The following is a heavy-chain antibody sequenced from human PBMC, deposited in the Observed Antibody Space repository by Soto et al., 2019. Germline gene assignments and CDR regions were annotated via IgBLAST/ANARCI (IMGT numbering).Heavy chain of an antibody. CDR1: GGGNLRDYR. Sequence: QVQLVQSGAEVKEPGSSVKISCTASGGGNLRDYRTTWVRRAPGQGLEWMGGIIPKLGSANYAQKFQGRVTITADESTNSVYMELRSLRSDDTAVYYCARGGEGYNFGPVYWGQGTPVTVSS. V-gene: IGHV1-69*01. D-gene: IGHD5-12*01. J-gene: IGHJ4*02. CDR3: ARGGEGYNFGPVY. CDR2: IIPKLGSA.